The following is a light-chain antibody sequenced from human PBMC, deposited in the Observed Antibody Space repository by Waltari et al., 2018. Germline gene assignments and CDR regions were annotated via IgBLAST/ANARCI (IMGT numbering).Light chain of an antibody. CDR1: SPDTGDNNH. Sequence: QSVLTQPASVSGSPGQSVPISCPAASPDTGDNNHATLYQGHVPWYQHHAAQGPKLILFDVSKRPSGVSKRFSGSRSANTASLTISGLQAEDEALYFCASYTSSSTWVFGGGTKVTVL. V-gene: IGLV2-14*03. CDR2: DVS. CDR3: ASYTSSSTWV. J-gene: IGLJ3*02.